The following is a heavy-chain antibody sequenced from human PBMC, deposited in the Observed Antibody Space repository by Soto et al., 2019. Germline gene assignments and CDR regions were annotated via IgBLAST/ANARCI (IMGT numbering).Heavy chain of an antibody. D-gene: IGHD3-22*01. Sequence: PSETLSLTCAVYGGSFSGYYWSWIRQPPGKGLEWIGEINHSGSTNYNPSLKSRVTISVDTSKNQFSLKLSSVTAADTAVYYCVRDLAYYYDSSGYLNWGQGTLVTVSS. J-gene: IGHJ4*02. CDR2: INHSGST. CDR1: GGSFSGYY. V-gene: IGHV4-34*01. CDR3: VRDLAYYYDSSGYLN.